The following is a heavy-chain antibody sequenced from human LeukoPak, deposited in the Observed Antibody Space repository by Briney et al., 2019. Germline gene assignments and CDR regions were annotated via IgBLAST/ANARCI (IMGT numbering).Heavy chain of an antibody. CDR2: ISYDGSNK. V-gene: IGHV3-30-3*01. CDR1: GFTFSSYA. Sequence: PGGSLRLSCAASGFTFSSYAMHWVRQAPGKGLEWVAVISYDGSNKYYADSVKGRFTISRDNSKNTLYLQMNSLRAEDTAVYYCARDPVLRSLEWPDAPLDYWGQGTLVTVSS. D-gene: IGHD3-3*01. J-gene: IGHJ4*02. CDR3: ARDPVLRSLEWPDAPLDY.